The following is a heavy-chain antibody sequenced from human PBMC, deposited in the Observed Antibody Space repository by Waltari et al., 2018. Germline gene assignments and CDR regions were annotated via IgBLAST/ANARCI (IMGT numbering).Heavy chain of an antibody. D-gene: IGHD3-16*02. Sequence: EVQLVESGGGLVQPGGSLRLSCAASGFTFSSYSMNWVRQGPGKGLEWVSYISSSRSTIYDADSCKGRFTISRDNAKNSLYLQMNSLRAEYTAVYYCARTYYDYVWGSYRYTVGAFDIWGQGTMVTVSS. CDR2: ISSSRSTI. J-gene: IGHJ3*02. CDR1: GFTFSSYS. CDR3: ARTYYDYVWGSYRYTVGAFDI. V-gene: IGHV3-48*04.